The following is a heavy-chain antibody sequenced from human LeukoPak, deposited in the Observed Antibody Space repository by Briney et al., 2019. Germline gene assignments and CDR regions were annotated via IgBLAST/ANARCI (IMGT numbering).Heavy chain of an antibody. V-gene: IGHV3-7*01. CDR2: IKDDGGDK. CDR3: TRGTGWYPDY. CDR1: GFTFSNFW. D-gene: IGHD6-19*01. J-gene: IGHJ4*02. Sequence: GGSLRLSCAASGFTFSNFWMNWVRQAPGKGMEWVAHIKDDGGDKNYVDSVKGRFNISRDNAKKSLYLQINSLSADDTSVYYCTRGTGWYPDYWGQGILVTVSS.